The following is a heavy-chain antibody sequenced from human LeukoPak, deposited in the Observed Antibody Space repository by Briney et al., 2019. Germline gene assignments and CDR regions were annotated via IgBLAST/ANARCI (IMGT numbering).Heavy chain of an antibody. Sequence: GASVKVSCKASGYTFTGYYMHWVRQAPGQGLEWMGWINPNSGGTNYAQKFRGRVTMTRDTSISTAYMELSRLRSDDTAVYYCARDSDDYGDYDWFDPWGQGTLVTVSS. CDR2: INPNSGGT. CDR3: ARDSDDYGDYDWFDP. CDR1: GYTFTGYY. D-gene: IGHD4-17*01. J-gene: IGHJ5*02. V-gene: IGHV1-2*02.